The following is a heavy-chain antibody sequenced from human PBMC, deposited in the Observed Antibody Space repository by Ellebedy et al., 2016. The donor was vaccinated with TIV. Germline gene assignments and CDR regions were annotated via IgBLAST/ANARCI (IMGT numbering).Heavy chain of an antibody. Sequence: AASVKVSCKASGYTFTSYAIIWLRQAPGQRLEWMGWISGYNGNTKYAQKVQGRVTMTTDTSTTTAYMELRSLRSEDTAMYYCARADQLATTHFDSWGQGTLVTVSS. CDR3: ARADQLATTHFDS. V-gene: IGHV1-18*01. CDR2: ISGYNGNT. CDR1: GYTFTSYA. J-gene: IGHJ4*02. D-gene: IGHD5-24*01.